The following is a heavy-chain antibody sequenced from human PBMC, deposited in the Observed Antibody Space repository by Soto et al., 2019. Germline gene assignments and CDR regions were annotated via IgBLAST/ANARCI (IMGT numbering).Heavy chain of an antibody. D-gene: IGHD2-8*02. J-gene: IGHJ4*02. V-gene: IGHV1-69*09. Sequence: QVQLVQSGAEVKKPESSVKVSCKTSGGTFVRHVISWVRQAPGQGPEWMGKINPLSGIPNYAQKFQDRVTFTEATDSSTAYMELSSLRSDDTAVYYCATPGCAATWCSSSHNLDHWGQGTLVTVSS. CDR2: INPLSGIP. CDR1: GGTFVRHV. CDR3: ATPGCAATWCSSSHNLDH.